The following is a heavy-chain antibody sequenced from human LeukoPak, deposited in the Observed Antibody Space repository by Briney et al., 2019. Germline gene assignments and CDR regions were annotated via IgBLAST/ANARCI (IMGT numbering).Heavy chain of an antibody. J-gene: IGHJ4*02. D-gene: IGHD6-13*01. Sequence: GGSLRLSCAASGFTFSSYSMHWVRQAPGKGLEWVSSISSSSSYIYYADSVKGRFTISRDNAKNSLYLQMNSLRAEDTAVYYCASPVRYSSSWSSFDYWGQGTLVTVSS. CDR1: GFTFSSYS. CDR3: ASPVRYSSSWSSFDY. V-gene: IGHV3-21*01. CDR2: ISSSSSYI.